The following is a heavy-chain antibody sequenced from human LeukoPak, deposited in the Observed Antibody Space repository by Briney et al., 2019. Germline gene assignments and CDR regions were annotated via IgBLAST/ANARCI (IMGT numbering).Heavy chain of an antibody. CDR3: ASLGTRPPYYYNGMDV. CDR2: IIPILGIA. D-gene: IGHD3-16*01. V-gene: IGHV1-69*04. J-gene: IGHJ6*02. CDR1: GGTFSSYA. Sequence: GSSVKVSCKASGGTFSSYAISWVRQAPGQGLEWMGRIIPILGIANYAQKFQGRVTITADKSTSTAYMELSSLRSEDTAVYYCASLGTRPPYYYNGMDVWGQGTTVTVSS.